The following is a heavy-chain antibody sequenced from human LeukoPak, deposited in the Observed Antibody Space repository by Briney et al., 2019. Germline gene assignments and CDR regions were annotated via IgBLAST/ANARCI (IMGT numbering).Heavy chain of an antibody. Sequence: GGSLRLSCAASGFTFSSFAMNWVRQAPGKGLEWVSTISGDATSTYYADSVKGRFTISRDNSKNTLYLQMNSLRAEDTAVYYCAKRTSGSSLYSSDYWGQGTLVTVSS. CDR3: AKRTSGSSLYSSDY. V-gene: IGHV3-23*01. CDR1: GFTFSSFA. CDR2: ISGDATST. D-gene: IGHD6-13*01. J-gene: IGHJ4*02.